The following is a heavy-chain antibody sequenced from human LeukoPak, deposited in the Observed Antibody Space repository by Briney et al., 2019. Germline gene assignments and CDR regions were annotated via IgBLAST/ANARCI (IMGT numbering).Heavy chain of an antibody. CDR1: GFTFSSYW. D-gene: IGHD2-21*01. CDR2: IKQDGSAK. CDR3: TRDTGCGGGACYSFYDY. Sequence: GGSLRLSCAASGFTFSSYWMTWVRQAPGQGLEWVANIKQDGSAKYYVDSVKGRFTISRDNAKNSLYLQMNSLRVEDTAVYYCTRDTGCGGGACYSFYDYWGQGTLVTVSS. J-gene: IGHJ4*02. V-gene: IGHV3-7*01.